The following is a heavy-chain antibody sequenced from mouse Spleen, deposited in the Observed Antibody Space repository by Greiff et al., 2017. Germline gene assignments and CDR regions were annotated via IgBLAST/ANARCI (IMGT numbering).Heavy chain of an antibody. CDR2: IWGGGST. CDR3: ASTVVGSAMDY. CDR1: GFSLTSYG. V-gene: IGHV2-6*01. J-gene: IGHJ4*01. Sequence: QVQLQQSGPGLVAPSQSLSITCTVSGFSLTSYGVDWVRQSPGKGLEWLGVIWGGGSTNYNSALKSRLSISKDNSKSQVFLKMNSLQTDDTAMYYCASTVVGSAMDYWGQGTSVTVSS. D-gene: IGHD1-1*01.